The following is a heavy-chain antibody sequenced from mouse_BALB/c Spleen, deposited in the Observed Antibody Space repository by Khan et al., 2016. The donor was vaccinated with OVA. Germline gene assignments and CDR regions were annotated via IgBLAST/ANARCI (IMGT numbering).Heavy chain of an antibody. D-gene: IGHD1-2*01. CDR3: ARTARIKY. CDR2: ISYSGST. V-gene: IGHV3-2*02. Sequence: EVQLLETGPGLVKPSQSLSLTCTVTGYSITSGYGWNWIRQFPGNKLKWMGYISYSGSTNYNPSLKSRISITRDTSKNQFFLQLNSVTTEDTATYYCARTARIKYWGQGTTLTVSS. CDR1: GYSITSGYG. J-gene: IGHJ2*01.